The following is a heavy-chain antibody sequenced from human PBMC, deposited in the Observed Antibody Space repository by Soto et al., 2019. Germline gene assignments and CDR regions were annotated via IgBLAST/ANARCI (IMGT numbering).Heavy chain of an antibody. Sequence: GESLEISCKGSGYNFHNYWIAWVRQMPGKGLEWMGFIYPHDSDTRYSPSFRGQVTITADKSINTAYLQWTSLKASDTAIYFCARPTDYHYGMQVWGQGTTVTVSS. V-gene: IGHV5-51*01. CDR3: ARPTDYHYGMQV. CDR2: IYPHDSDT. CDR1: GYNFHNYW. J-gene: IGHJ6*02. D-gene: IGHD4-17*01.